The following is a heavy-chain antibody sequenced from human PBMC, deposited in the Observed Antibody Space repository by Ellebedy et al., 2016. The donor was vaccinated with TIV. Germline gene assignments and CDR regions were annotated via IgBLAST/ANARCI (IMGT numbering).Heavy chain of an antibody. J-gene: IGHJ4*02. Sequence: ASVKVSCKASGYTFTSKTIHWVRQAPGQRLEWMGWINAGNGNAKYSQEFQGRVTITRDTSASTVYMELSSLRSEDTAVYSCARGPFYFDYWGQGTLVTVSS. CDR3: ARGPFYFDY. CDR1: GYTFTSKT. CDR2: INAGNGNA. V-gene: IGHV1-3*01.